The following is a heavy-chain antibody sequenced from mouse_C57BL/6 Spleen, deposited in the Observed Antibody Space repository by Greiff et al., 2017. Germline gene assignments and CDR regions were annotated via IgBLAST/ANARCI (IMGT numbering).Heavy chain of an antibody. CDR2: INPGSGGT. CDR1: GYAFTNYL. Sequence: QVQLQQSGAELVRPGTSVKVSCKASGYAFTNYLIEWVKQRPGQGLEWIGVINPGSGGTNYNEKFKGKATLTADKSSSTAYMQLSSLTSEDSAVYFCARSLMITRAMDYWGQGTSGTVSS. J-gene: IGHJ4*01. CDR3: ARSLMITRAMDY. D-gene: IGHD2-4*01. V-gene: IGHV1-54*01.